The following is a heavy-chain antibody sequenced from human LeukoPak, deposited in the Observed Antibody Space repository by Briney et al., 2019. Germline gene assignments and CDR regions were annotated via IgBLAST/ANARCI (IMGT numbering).Heavy chain of an antibody. CDR2: ISTYNGNT. V-gene: IGHV1-18*04. CDR1: GYTFTGYY. J-gene: IGHJ4*02. D-gene: IGHD1-1*01. CDR3: ARDAMQGQLTSEY. Sequence: ASVKVSCKASGYTFTGYYMHWVRQAPGQGLEWMGWISTYNGNTNYAQNLQGRVTMTTDTSTSTAYMELRSLRFDDTAVYYCARDAMQGQLTSEYWGQGTPVTVSS.